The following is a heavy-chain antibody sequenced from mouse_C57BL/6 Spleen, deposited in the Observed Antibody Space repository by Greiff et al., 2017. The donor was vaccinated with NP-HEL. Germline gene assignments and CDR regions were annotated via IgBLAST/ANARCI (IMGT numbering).Heavy chain of an antibody. CDR2: ISDGGSYT. CDR1: GFTFSSYA. J-gene: IGHJ4*01. V-gene: IGHV5-4*01. CDR3: ARGRTGTGYAMDY. Sequence: EVQLVESGGGLVKPGGSLKLSCAASGFTFSSYAMSWVRQTPEKRLEWVATISDGGSYTYYPDNVKGRFTISRDNAKNNLYLQMSHLKSEDTAMYYCARGRTGTGYAMDYWGQGTSVTVSS. D-gene: IGHD4-1*01.